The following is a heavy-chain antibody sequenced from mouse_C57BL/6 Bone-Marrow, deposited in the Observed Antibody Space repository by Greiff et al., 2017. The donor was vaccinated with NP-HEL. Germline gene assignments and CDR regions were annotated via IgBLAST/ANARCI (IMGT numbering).Heavy chain of an antibody. V-gene: IGHV14-2*01. D-gene: IGHD2-1*01. CDR1: GFNIKDYY. CDR2: IDPEDGET. J-gene: IGHJ4*01. CDR3: ALYYGSPRYAMDY. Sequence: EVKLQESGAELVKPGASVKLSCTASGFNIKDYYMHWVKQRTEQGLEWIGRIDPEDGETKYAPKFQGKATITADTSSNTAYLQLSSLTSEDTAVYYCALYYGSPRYAMDYWGQGTSVTVSS.